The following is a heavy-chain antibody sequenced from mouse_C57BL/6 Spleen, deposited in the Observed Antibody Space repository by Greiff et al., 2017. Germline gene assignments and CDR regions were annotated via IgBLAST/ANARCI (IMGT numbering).Heavy chain of an antibody. V-gene: IGHV1-78*01. CDR2: IYPRDGST. CDR3: ARSSRANGFAY. CDR1: GYTFTDYT. Sequence: VQLQQSDAELVKPGASVKISCKVSGYTFTDYTIYWIKQSPEQGLEWIGYIYPRDGSTKYNEKFKGKVTLTADKSSSTAYMQLSSLTSEDSAVYFCARSSRANGFAYWGQGTLVTVSA. J-gene: IGHJ3*01. D-gene: IGHD3-1*01.